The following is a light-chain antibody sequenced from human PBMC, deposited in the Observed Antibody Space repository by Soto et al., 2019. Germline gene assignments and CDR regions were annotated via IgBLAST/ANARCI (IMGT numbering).Light chain of an antibody. CDR1: QTINSS. CDR2: AAS. Sequence: DVQMTQSPSSLSASVGDIVTITCRASQTINSSLNWYQQKPGKAPKLLIYAASSLKSGVPSRFSGSGSGTDFTLTISNLQPEDFATYYCQQSYSTFKTFGQGTKVESK. J-gene: IGKJ1*01. V-gene: IGKV1-39*01. CDR3: QQSYSTFKT.